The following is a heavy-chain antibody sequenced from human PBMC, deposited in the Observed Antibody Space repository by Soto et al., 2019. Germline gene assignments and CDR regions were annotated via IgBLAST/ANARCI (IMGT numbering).Heavy chain of an antibody. V-gene: IGHV3-23*01. CDR1: GFTFSSYA. Sequence: EVQLLESGGGLVQPGGSLTLSCATSGFTFSSYAMVWVRQAAEKGLEWVASSMKNGDTAYYADSVKGRFTISRGNSKTTRYLQKNGQREDDTSVTYGAKIRVCIVASVAHRDSCDRGSQVTFSS. CDR3: AKIRVCIVASVAHRDS. J-gene: IGHJ4*02. CDR2: SMKNGDTA. D-gene: IGHD1-26*01.